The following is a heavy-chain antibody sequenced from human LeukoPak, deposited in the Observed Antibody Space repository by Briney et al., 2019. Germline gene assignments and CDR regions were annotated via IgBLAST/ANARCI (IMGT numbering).Heavy chain of an antibody. Sequence: GGSLRLSCAASGFTFSSYWMSWVRQAPGKGLEWVANIKKDGSDKYYVDSVKGRFTISKDNAKNSLYLQMNSLRAEDMAVYYCARQRGYNYGYNDYWGQGTLVTVSS. J-gene: IGHJ4*02. V-gene: IGHV3-7*03. D-gene: IGHD5-18*01. CDR1: GFTFSSYW. CDR3: ARQRGYNYGYNDY. CDR2: IKKDGSDK.